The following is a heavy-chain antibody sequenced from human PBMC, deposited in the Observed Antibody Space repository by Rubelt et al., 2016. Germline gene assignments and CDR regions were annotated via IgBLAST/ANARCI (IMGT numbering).Heavy chain of an antibody. J-gene: IGHJ6*02. D-gene: IGHD3-3*01. V-gene: IGHV3-53*01. CDR2: IYSGGDT. CDR3: ARSPQKNDVWSGYYALISMDV. CDR1: GFTVSSNY. Sequence: EVQLVESGGGLIQPGGSLRLSCVASGFTVSSNYMNWVRQAPGKGLEWVSVIYSGGDTSYADSVMGRFTISRDNSQNMLYLQMDSLRAEDTAVYFCARSPQKNDVWSGYYALISMDVWGQGTTVIVSS.